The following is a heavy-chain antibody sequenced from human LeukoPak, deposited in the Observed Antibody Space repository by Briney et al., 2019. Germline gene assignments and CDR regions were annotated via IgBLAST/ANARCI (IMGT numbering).Heavy chain of an antibody. CDR3: ARGGYSDY. CDR1: GFTFSSYE. J-gene: IGHJ4*02. V-gene: IGHV3-48*01. Sequence: GGSLRLSCAASGFTFSSYEMNWVRQAPGKGQEWVSYISSSSSTIYYADSVKGRFTISRDNAKNSLYLQMNSLRAEDTAVYYCARGGYSDYWGQGTLVTVSS. CDR2: ISSSSSTI. D-gene: IGHD5-12*01.